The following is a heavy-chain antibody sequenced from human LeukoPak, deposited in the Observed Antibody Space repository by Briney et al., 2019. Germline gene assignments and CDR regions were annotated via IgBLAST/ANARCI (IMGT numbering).Heavy chain of an antibody. CDR1: GFTFDNYT. D-gene: IGHD4-23*01. V-gene: IGHV3-43*01. J-gene: IGHJ4*02. CDR2: ISWDGGST. CDR3: AKGFDYGGNSPPGY. Sequence: PGGSLRLSCAASGFTFDNYTMHWVRQAPGKGLEWVSLISWDGGSTYYADSVKGRFTISRDNSKNSLYLQMNSLRTEDTALYYCAKGFDYGGNSPPGYWGQGTLVTVSS.